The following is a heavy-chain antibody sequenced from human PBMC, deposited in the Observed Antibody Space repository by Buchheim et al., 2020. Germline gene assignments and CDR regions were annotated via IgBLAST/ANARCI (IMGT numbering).Heavy chain of an antibody. J-gene: IGHJ5*02. CDR1: GGSISSINW. Sequence: QVQLQESGPGLVKPSGTLSLTCAVSGGSISSINWWSWVRQPPGKGLEWIGEIYHSGPTNYNPSLKSRVTISVDKSKNQFSPKLSSVTAADTAIYYCARDPKSRAAQYSSSSGWFDPWGQGTL. V-gene: IGHV4-4*02. D-gene: IGHD6-6*01. CDR2: IYHSGPT. CDR3: ARDPKSRAAQYSSSSGWFDP.